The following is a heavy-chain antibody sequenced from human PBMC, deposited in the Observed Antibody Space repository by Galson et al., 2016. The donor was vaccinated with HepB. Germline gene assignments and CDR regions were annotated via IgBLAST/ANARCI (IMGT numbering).Heavy chain of an antibody. Sequence: SVKVSCKASGGTFSRYAVSWVRQAPGQGLQWMGGVIPIFGTAHYAQKVQGRATMTTDTSTSTAYMELRSLRSDDTAVYYCARAIVGATKFRVYFDSWGQGTLVTVSS. CDR1: GGTFSRYA. V-gene: IGHV1-69*05. J-gene: IGHJ4*02. D-gene: IGHD1-26*01. CDR3: ARAIVGATKFRVYFDS. CDR2: VIPIFGTA.